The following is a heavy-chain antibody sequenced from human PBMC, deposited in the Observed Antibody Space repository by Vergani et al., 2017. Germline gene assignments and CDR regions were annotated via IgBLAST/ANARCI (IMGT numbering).Heavy chain of an antibody. CDR2: IYYSGST. J-gene: IGHJ6*03. Sequence: QLQLQESDPGLVKPSETLSLTCTVSGGSIRSTFYYWGWIRQPPGKGLEWIGTIYYSGSTYYNPSLKSRVTISVDTSKNQFSLKLNSVTAADTALYYCTRDVADTHSSIWPLNYHYFMDVWGEGTTVTVSS. V-gene: IGHV4-39*02. CDR1: GGSIRSTFYY. CDR3: TRDVADTHSSIWPLNYHYFMDV. D-gene: IGHD6-13*01.